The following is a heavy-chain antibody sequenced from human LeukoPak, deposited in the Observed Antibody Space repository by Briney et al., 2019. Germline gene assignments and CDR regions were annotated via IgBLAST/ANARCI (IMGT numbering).Heavy chain of an antibody. J-gene: IGHJ4*02. Sequence: GGSLRISCAASGFTVSNNYMSWVRQAPGKGLEWVSLIYSHGGTNYADSVKGRFTISRDNSKNTLCLQMNSLRAEDTAVYYCAKEIWPTVTTPGHTHFDYWGQGTLVTVSS. CDR2: IYSHGGT. D-gene: IGHD4-17*01. CDR3: AKEIWPTVTTPGHTHFDY. CDR1: GFTVSNNY. V-gene: IGHV3-66*03.